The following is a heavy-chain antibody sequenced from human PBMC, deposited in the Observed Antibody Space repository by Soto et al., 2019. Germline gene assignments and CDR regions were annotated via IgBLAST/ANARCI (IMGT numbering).Heavy chain of an antibody. CDR1: GGTFSSYA. J-gene: IGHJ4*02. D-gene: IGHD3-22*01. Sequence: QVQLVQSGAEVKKPGSSVKVSCKASGGTFSSYAISWVRQAPGQGLEWMGGIIPIFGTANYAQKFQGRVTITADESTSPAYMELSSLRSEDTAVYYCARVLSYYYDSSGYFPVDDYWGQGTLVTVSS. CDR2: IIPIFGTA. V-gene: IGHV1-69*01. CDR3: ARVLSYYYDSSGYFPVDDY.